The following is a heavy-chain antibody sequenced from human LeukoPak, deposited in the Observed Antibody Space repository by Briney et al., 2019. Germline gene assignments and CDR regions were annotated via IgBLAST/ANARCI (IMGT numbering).Heavy chain of an antibody. CDR2: IYYSGST. CDR1: GGSISSYY. CDR3: ARRYSSSLGWFDP. Sequence: PSETLSLTCTVSGGSISSYYWSWIRQPPGKGLEWIGYIYYSGSTNYNPSLKSRVTISVDTSKNQFSLKLSSVTAADTAVYYCARRYSSSLGWFDPWGQGTLVTVSS. D-gene: IGHD6-6*01. J-gene: IGHJ5*02. V-gene: IGHV4-59*01.